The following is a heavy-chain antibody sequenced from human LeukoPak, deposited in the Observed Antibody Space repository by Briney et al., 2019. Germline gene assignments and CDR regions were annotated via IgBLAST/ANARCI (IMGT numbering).Heavy chain of an antibody. J-gene: IGHJ6*03. CDR3: ARTRSYYMDV. Sequence: SETLSLTCTVSGGSISSSSYYWGWLRQPPGKGLEWIGSIYYSGSTYYNPSLKSRVTMSVDTSKNQFSLTLSSVTAADTAVYYCARTRSYYMDVWAKGTTVTVSS. CDR1: GGSISSSSYY. D-gene: IGHD6-19*01. CDR2: IYYSGST. V-gene: IGHV4-39*07.